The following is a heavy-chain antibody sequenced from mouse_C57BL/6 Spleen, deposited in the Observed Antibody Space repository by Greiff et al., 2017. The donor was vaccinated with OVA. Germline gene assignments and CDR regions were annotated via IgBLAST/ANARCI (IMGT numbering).Heavy chain of an antibody. CDR1: GYTFTSYW. J-gene: IGHJ4*01. Sequence: QVQLKQPGAELVKPGASVKLSCKASGYTFTSYWMQWVKQRPGQGLEWIGEIDPSDSYTNYNQKFKGKATLTVDTSSSTAYMQLSSLTSEDSAVDYCARRSQYYGSSNYYAMDYWGQGTSVTVSS. CDR2: IDPSDSYT. CDR3: ARRSQYYGSSNYYAMDY. D-gene: IGHD1-1*01. V-gene: IGHV1-50*01.